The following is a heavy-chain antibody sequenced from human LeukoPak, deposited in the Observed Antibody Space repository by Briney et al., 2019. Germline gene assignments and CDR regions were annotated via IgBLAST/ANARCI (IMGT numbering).Heavy chain of an antibody. CDR1: GGSISSSTYY. Sequence: SETLSLTCTVSGGSISSSTYYWGWIHQPPGKGLEWIGSIYYSGSTYYNPSLKSRVTISVDTSKNQFSLKLSSVTAADTAVYYCARTGYLGIDYWGQGTLVTVSS. CDR3: ARTGYLGIDY. D-gene: IGHD1-26*01. V-gene: IGHV4-39*01. CDR2: IYYSGST. J-gene: IGHJ4*02.